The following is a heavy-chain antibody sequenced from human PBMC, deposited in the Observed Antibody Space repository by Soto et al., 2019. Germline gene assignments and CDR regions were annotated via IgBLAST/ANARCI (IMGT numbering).Heavy chain of an antibody. CDR3: AIGFCGSICPYFQY. Sequence: QVQLVQSGAEVKKPGASVKVSCQTSGYTFTSYTIHWVRQARGQRLKWMGRISAGNGNTIYSQKFQGRVTITRDTSATTAYMEVSSLRSEDTAVFYCAIGFCGSICPYFQYWGQGTLVSVSS. J-gene: IGHJ1*01. D-gene: IGHD2-15*01. V-gene: IGHV1-3*01. CDR1: GYTFTSYT. CDR2: ISAGNGNT.